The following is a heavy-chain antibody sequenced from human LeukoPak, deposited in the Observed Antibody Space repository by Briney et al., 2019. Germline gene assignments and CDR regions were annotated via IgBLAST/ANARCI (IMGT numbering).Heavy chain of an antibody. V-gene: IGHV3-23*01. CDR3: ARGPLTEVAGTTWDS. CDR2: ISGRGGDT. J-gene: IGHJ4*02. CDR1: GFTFGNYA. D-gene: IGHD6-19*01. Sequence: GGSLRLSCVGSGFTFGNYAMNWVRQAPGKGLEWVAAISGRGGDTFYADSVKGRFTVSRDNSQITLYLQMNSLEAEDTAVYFCARGPLTEVAGTTWDSWGRGTLVTVSS.